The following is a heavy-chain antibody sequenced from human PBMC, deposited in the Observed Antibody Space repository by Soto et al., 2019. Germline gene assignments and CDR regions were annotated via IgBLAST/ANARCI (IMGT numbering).Heavy chain of an antibody. CDR1: GFTFSNYG. J-gene: IGHJ4*02. D-gene: IGHD3-10*01. Sequence: QVQLVESGGGVVQTGRSLRLSCAASGFTFSNYGMHWVRQAPGKGLEWVAVISSDGSNKYYADSVKGRFTISRDNSENTLVLQMNNLRTEDTAVYYCARDWVWFGAHPIDYWGQGTLVTVSS. CDR3: ARDWVWFGAHPIDY. CDR2: ISSDGSNK. V-gene: IGHV3-30*03.